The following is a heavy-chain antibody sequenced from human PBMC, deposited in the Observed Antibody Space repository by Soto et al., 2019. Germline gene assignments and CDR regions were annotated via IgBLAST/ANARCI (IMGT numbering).Heavy chain of an antibody. CDR3: ARPGVGGSGSYYNY. D-gene: IGHD3-10*01. V-gene: IGHV1-3*01. CDR2: INAGNGNT. Sequence: QVQLVQSGAEVKKPGASVKVSCKASGYTFTSYAMHWVRQAPGQRLEWMGWINAGNGNTKYSQKFQGRVTITRDTSASTADMELSSLRSEDTAVYYCARPGVGGSGSYYNYWGQGTLVTVSS. CDR1: GYTFTSYA. J-gene: IGHJ4*02.